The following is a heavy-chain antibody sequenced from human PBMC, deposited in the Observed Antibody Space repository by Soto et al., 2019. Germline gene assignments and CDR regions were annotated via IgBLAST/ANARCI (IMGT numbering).Heavy chain of an antibody. CDR1: GYTFTSYA. Sequence: QVQLVQSGAEVKKPGASVKVSCKASGYTFTSYAMHWVRQAPGQRLEWMGWINAGNGNTKYSQKFQGRVSITRDTSASTAYMELSSLRSEDTAVYYCARVFGSGSRIDPWGQGTLVTVSS. D-gene: IGHD3-10*01. V-gene: IGHV1-3*01. CDR2: INAGNGNT. CDR3: ARVFGSGSRIDP. J-gene: IGHJ5*02.